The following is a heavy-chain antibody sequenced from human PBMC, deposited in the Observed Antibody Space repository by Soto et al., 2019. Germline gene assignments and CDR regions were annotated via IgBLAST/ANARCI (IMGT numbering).Heavy chain of an antibody. V-gene: IGHV1-69*01. CDR1: GGTFNSYA. J-gene: IGHJ6*02. D-gene: IGHD3-10*01. CDR2: IIPMYGTG. CDR3: ARGAAGSGIDYHHGMDV. Sequence: QERLVQSGAEVKKPGSSVKVSCKASGGTFNSYALSWVRQAPGQGLEWMGGIIPMYGTGNYAQKFQGRVTISADESTSTAHMELSALRFDDTAVYYCARGAAGSGIDYHHGMDVWGQGTTVTGS.